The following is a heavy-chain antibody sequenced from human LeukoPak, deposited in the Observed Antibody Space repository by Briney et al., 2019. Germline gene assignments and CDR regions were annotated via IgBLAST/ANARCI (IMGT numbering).Heavy chain of an antibody. J-gene: IGHJ6*02. D-gene: IGHD4-17*01. CDR1: GGSISSGGYY. V-gene: IGHV4-31*03. CDR2: IYYSGST. CDR3: TRDRDGDHGMDV. Sequence: SQTLSLTCTASGGSISSGGYYWSWIRQHPGKGLEWIGYIYYSGSTYYNPSLKSRVTISVDTSKNQFSLKLSSVTAADTTVYYCTRDRDGDHGMDVWGQGTTVTVSS.